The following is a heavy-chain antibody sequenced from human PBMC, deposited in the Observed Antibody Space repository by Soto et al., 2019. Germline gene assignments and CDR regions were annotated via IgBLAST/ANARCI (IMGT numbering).Heavy chain of an antibody. J-gene: IGHJ4*02. CDR3: AKAWFGEFSWLDS. D-gene: IGHD3-10*01. V-gene: IGHV3-30*02. CDR1: GFTFSSYG. CDR2: IWYDGSNK. Sequence: GGSLRLSCAASGFTFSSYGRHWVRQAPGKGLEWVAVIWYDGSNKYYADSVKGRFTISRDNSKNTLYLQRNSLRGEDTAVYYCAKAWFGEFSWLDSCGQGIALTVSA.